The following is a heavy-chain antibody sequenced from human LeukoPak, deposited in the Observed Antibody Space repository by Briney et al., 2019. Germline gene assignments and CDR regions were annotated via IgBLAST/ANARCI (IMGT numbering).Heavy chain of an antibody. V-gene: IGHV1-2*02. CDR1: GYTFTGYY. Sequence: ASVKVSCKASGYTFTGYYIHWVRQAPGQGLEWMGWIDPNSDGTNYAQKFQGRVTMTRDTSISTAYMELSRLRSGDTAVYYCARNNYGDYVPSFDYWGQGTLVTVSS. CDR2: IDPNSDGT. D-gene: IGHD4-17*01. J-gene: IGHJ4*02. CDR3: ARNNYGDYVPSFDY.